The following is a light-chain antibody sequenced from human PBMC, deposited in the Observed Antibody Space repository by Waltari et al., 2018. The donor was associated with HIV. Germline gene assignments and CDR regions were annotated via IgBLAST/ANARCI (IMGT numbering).Light chain of an antibody. J-gene: IGLJ3*02. CDR2: GND. V-gene: IGLV1-40*01. CDR1: TSNIGACPV. Sequence: THPPSVSGAPGQRVPISCTGTTSNIGACPVVHWYQQLPGTAPKLLIFGNDNRPSGVPDRFSGSKSGSSASLAITGLQPEDEGDYYCQSFDNTLRGVFGGGTKLTVL. CDR3: QSFDNTLRGV.